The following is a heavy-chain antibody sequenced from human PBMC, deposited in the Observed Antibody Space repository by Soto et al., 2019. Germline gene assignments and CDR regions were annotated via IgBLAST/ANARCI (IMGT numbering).Heavy chain of an antibody. V-gene: IGHV1-69*01. Sequence: QVQLVQSGAEVKKPGSSVKVSCKASGGNFTSYAISWVRQAPGQGLEFMGGIVPLFGTTNYAHKFRGRVTVTAEESTSTVYMEMSSLRSEDTAVYYCAKASGRSWYNWFDPWGQGTLVTVST. D-gene: IGHD6-13*01. J-gene: IGHJ5*02. CDR1: GGNFTSYA. CDR2: IVPLFGTT. CDR3: AKASGRSWYNWFDP.